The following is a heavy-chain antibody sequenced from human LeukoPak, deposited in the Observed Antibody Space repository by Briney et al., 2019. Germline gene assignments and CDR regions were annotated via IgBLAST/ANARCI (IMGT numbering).Heavy chain of an antibody. CDR1: GGSISSYY. CDR3: ARQWIVKTGGGLWDNWNYYAFDI. V-gene: IGHV4-4*07. CDR2: IYTSGST. Sequence: SETLSLTCTVSGGSISSYYWNWIRQPAGKGLEWIGRIYTSGSTNYNPSLKSRVTMSVDTSKNQFSLKLSSVTAADTAVYYCARQWIVKTGGGLWDNWNYYAFDIWGQGTMVTVSS. D-gene: IGHD1-7*01. J-gene: IGHJ3*02.